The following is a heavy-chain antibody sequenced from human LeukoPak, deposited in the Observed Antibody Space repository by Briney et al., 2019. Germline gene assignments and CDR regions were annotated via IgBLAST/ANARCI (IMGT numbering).Heavy chain of an antibody. J-gene: IGHJ4*02. CDR2: KSYDGSNK. CDR3: ARDKEGYSGYDYYFDY. V-gene: IGHV3-30-3*01. Sequence: PGRSLRLSCAASGFTFSSYAIHWVRRAPGKGLEWVAVKSYDGSNKYYADSVKGRFTISRDNSKNTLYLQMNSLRAEDTAVYYCARDKEGYSGYDYYFDYWGQGTLVTVSS. D-gene: IGHD5-12*01. CDR1: GFTFSSYA.